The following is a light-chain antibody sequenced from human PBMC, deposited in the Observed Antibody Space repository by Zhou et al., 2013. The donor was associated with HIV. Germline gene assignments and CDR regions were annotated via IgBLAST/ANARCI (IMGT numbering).Light chain of an antibody. CDR2: DAS. CDR1: QSVSSY. CDR3: QQRSNSAPH. Sequence: EIVLTQSPGTLSLSPGERATLSCRASQSVSSYLAWYQQKPGQAPRLLIYDASNRATGIPARFSGSGSGTDFTLTISSLEPEDFAVYYCQQRSNSAPHFGQGHDWRLN. V-gene: IGKV3-11*01. J-gene: IGKJ5*01.